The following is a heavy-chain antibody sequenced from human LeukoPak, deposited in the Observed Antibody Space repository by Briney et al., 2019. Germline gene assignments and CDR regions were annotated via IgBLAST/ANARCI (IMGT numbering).Heavy chain of an antibody. Sequence: PGGSLRLSCAASGFTFSGYWMHWVRQAPGKGLMWVSRINSDGSSASYEDSVKGRFTISRDNAKNTLFLQMNSLRAEDTAVYYCARGAGYSYGPLHYWGQGTLVTVSS. CDR2: INSDGSSA. CDR1: GFTFSGYW. J-gene: IGHJ4*02. D-gene: IGHD5-18*01. V-gene: IGHV3-74*01. CDR3: ARGAGYSYGPLHY.